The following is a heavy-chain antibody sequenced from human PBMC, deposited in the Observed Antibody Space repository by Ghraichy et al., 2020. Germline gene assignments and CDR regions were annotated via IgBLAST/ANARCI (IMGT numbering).Heavy chain of an antibody. J-gene: IGHJ6*02. CDR2: INPNSGGT. D-gene: IGHD3-10*01. CDR1: GYTFTGYY. CDR3: ARDYYGSGSLFVV. V-gene: IGHV1-2*04. Sequence: ASVKVSCKASGYTFTGYYMHWVRQAPGQGLEWMGWINPNSGGTNYAQKFQGWVTMTRDTSISTAYMELSRLRSDDTAVYYCARDYYGSGSLFVVWGQGTTVTVSS.